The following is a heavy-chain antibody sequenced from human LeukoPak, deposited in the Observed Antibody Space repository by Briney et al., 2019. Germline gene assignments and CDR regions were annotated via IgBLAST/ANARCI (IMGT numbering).Heavy chain of an antibody. CDR3: ARGREITMIATRYYFDY. CDR2: LSAYNGNT. CDR1: GYTFTSYG. Sequence: ASLTVSCTACGYTFTSYGISWVRQAPGQGLEWIGGLSAYNGNTNYAQKLQGRVTMTTDTSTSTAYMELRSLRSEDTAVYYCARGREITMIATRYYFDYWGQGTLVTVSS. D-gene: IGHD3-22*01. J-gene: IGHJ4*02. V-gene: IGHV1-18*01.